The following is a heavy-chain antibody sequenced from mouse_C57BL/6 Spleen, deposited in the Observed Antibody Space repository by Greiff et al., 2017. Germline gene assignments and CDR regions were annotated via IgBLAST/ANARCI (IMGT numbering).Heavy chain of an antibody. CDR3: ARDDSNPWWFAY. CDR2: ISYDGSN. Sequence: EVKLMESGPGLVKPSQSLSLTCSVTGYSITSGYYWNWIRQFPGNKLEWMGYISYDGSNNYNPSLKNRISITRDTSKNQFFLKLNSVTTEDTATYYCARDDSNPWWFAYWGQGTLVTVSA. V-gene: IGHV3-6*01. J-gene: IGHJ3*01. D-gene: IGHD2-5*01. CDR1: GYSITSGYY.